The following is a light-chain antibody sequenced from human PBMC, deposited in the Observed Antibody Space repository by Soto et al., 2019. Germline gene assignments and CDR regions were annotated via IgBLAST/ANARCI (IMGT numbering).Light chain of an antibody. Sequence: QSALTQPPSASGSPGQSVTISCTGTSSDVGGYNYVSWYQQHPGEAPKLMIYEVSKRPSGVPDRFSGSKSGNTASLTVSGLQAEDEADYYCSSYAGSIRYVFGTGTKLTVL. CDR2: EVS. CDR1: SSDVGGYNY. CDR3: SSYAGSIRYV. J-gene: IGLJ1*01. V-gene: IGLV2-8*01.